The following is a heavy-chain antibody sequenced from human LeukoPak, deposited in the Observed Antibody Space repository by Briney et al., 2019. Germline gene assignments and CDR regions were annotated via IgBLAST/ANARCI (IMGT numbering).Heavy chain of an antibody. J-gene: IGHJ5*02. CDR3: ARGGASWRWLVRRNWFDP. CDR1: GDSVSSNSAA. D-gene: IGHD6-19*01. CDR2: TYYRSKWYN. V-gene: IGHV6-1*01. Sequence: SQTLSLTCAISGDSVSSNSAAWNWIRQSPSRGLEWLGRTYYRSKWYNDYAVSVKSRITINPDTSKNQFSLQLNSVTPEDTAVYYCARGGASWRWLVRRNWFDPWGQGTLVTVSS.